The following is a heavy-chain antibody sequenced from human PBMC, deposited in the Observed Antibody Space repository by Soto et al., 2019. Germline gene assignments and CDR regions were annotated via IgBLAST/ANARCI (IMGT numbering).Heavy chain of an antibody. Sequence: QVQLVESGGGLVKPGGSLRLSCAASGFTFSDYYMAWIRQAPGKGLEWVSYISSSSTSTNYADSVRGRFTISRDDAKNSLYLEMNSRRAEYTAVYYCARDNGGTFDYWGQGTLVTVSS. CDR2: ISSSSTST. V-gene: IGHV3-11*05. D-gene: IGHD2-8*01. CDR3: ARDNGGTFDY. CDR1: GFTFSDYY. J-gene: IGHJ4*02.